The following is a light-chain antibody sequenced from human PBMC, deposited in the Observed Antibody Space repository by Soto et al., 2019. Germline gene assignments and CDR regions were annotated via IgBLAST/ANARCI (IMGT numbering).Light chain of an antibody. V-gene: IGKV1D-13*01. Sequence: IQMTQSPSSLSASVGDRVTITCPASHGISSSLAGYQQKPGKAPKLLSHDASSLESGVPSRFSGTGSGTDFTLTISSLQPEDFATYYCQQFHNYPPLTFGQGTRLEI. CDR2: DAS. CDR1: HGISSS. J-gene: IGKJ5*01. CDR3: QQFHNYPPLT.